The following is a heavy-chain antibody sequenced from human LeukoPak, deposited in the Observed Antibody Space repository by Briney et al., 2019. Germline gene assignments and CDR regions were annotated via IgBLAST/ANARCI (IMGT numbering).Heavy chain of an antibody. CDR1: GFTFSSYE. CDR2: ISSSGSTI. V-gene: IGHV3-48*03. D-gene: IGHD1-14*01. CDR3: ARDGATGNDF. J-gene: IGHJ4*02. Sequence: GGSLRLSCAASGFTFSSYEMNWVRQAPGKGLEWVSYISSSGSTIYYADSVKGRFTISRDNAKNSLYLQMNSLRAEDTAVYYCARDGATGNDFWGQGTLVTVSS.